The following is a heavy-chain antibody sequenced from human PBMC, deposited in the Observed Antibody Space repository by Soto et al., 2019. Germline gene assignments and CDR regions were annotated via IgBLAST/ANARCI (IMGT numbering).Heavy chain of an antibody. CDR2: INHSGST. D-gene: IGHD6-19*01. V-gene: IGHV4-34*01. CDR1: GGSFSGYY. J-gene: IGHJ4*02. Sequence: QVQLQQWGAGLLKPSETLTLTCAVYGGSFSGYYWSWIRQPPGKGLEWIGEINHSGSTNYNPSLNSRVTIAVDTSKTPFSLKLSSVTAAESAVYYCARAHSSGWYYYWGQGTLVTVSS. CDR3: ARAHSSGWYYY.